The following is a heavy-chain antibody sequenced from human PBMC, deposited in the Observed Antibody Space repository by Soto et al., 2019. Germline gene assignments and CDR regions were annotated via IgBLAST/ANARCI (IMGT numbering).Heavy chain of an antibody. CDR1: GYTFTSYV. Sequence: ASVNVCCKTSGYTFTSYVISWLRQAPGQSLEWIGWITTDKGKTTYAQKFQGRVAMTTDTSTSTAYMELRSLRSDDTAVYYCATRSPAFDYWGQGTLVTVSS. J-gene: IGHJ4*02. CDR2: ITTDKGKT. V-gene: IGHV1-18*01. CDR3: ATRSPAFDY.